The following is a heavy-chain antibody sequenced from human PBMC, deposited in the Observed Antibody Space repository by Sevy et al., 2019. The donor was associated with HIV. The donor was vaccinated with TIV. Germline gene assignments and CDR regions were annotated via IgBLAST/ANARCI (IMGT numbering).Heavy chain of an antibody. J-gene: IGHJ6*02. D-gene: IGHD2-2*02. V-gene: IGHV3-30-3*01. CDR2: ISYDGSNK. Sequence: GGSLRVSCVASRFTFSSYTLHWVRQAPGKGLEWVAVISYDGSNKYYADSVKGRFTISRDNSKNTLYLQMNSLRGEDTAVYYCARDHKPISYYYAIDVRGQGTTVTVSS. CDR1: RFTFSSYT. CDR3: ARDHKPISYYYAIDV.